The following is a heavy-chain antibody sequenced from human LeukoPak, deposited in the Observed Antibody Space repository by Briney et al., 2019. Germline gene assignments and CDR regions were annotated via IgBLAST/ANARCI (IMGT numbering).Heavy chain of an antibody. Sequence: ASVKVSCKASGYTFTNYYIHWVRQAPGQGLQWMGWINPYGGGTNYAQKFQGRVTMTSDTSITTAYMELSRLTPDDTAMYYCARGGSLVFGVLNDGGQGTLVTVSS. J-gene: IGHJ4*02. V-gene: IGHV1-2*02. CDR3: ARGGSLVFGVLND. CDR1: GYTFTNYY. CDR2: INPYGGGT. D-gene: IGHD3-16*01.